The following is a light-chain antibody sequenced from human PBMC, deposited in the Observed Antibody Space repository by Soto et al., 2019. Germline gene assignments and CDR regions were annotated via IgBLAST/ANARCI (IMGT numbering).Light chain of an antibody. CDR3: QQYGRSAIFT. CDR1: QSVSTY. CDR2: DAS. V-gene: IGKV3-11*01. J-gene: IGKJ3*01. Sequence: EVVLTQSPATLSLAPGERATLSCRASQSVSTYLAWYQQKPGQAPRLLIYDASNRATGIPARFSGSGSGTDFSLTISRLEPEDFAVYYCQQYGRSAIFTLGPGTTVEVK.